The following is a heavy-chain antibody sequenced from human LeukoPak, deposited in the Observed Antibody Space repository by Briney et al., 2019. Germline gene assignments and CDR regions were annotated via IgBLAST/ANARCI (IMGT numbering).Heavy chain of an antibody. Sequence: SQTLSLTCAISGDSVSSQSATWNWIRQSPPRGLEWLGRTYYRSKWYNDYAISVKGRITITPDTPKNQFSLQLKSVTPEDTAVYYCARDHWYDILSFDYWGQGSLVNVSS. CDR2: TYYRSKWYN. CDR3: ARDHWYDILSFDY. CDR1: GDSVSSQSAT. J-gene: IGHJ4*02. V-gene: IGHV6-1*01. D-gene: IGHD3-9*01.